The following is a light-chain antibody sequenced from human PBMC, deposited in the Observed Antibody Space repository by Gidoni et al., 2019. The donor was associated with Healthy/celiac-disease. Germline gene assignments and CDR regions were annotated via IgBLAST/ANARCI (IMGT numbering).Light chain of an antibody. CDR2: AAS. J-gene: IGKJ1*01. Sequence: IQMTQSPSSLSASVGDRVTITCRASQSISSYLNWYQQKPGKAPKLLIYAASSLQSGVPSRFSGSGSGTDFTLTISSLQPEDFATYYCQQSYRWTFGQGTKVEIK. CDR1: QSISSY. CDR3: QQSYRWT. V-gene: IGKV1-39*01.